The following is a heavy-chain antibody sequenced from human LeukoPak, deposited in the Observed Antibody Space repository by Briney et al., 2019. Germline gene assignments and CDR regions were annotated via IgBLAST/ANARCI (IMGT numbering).Heavy chain of an antibody. V-gene: IGHV4-59*11. J-gene: IGHJ4*02. D-gene: IGHD2-2*01. Sequence: PSETLSLTCTVSNDSISPLYWGWIRQPPGKGLEFIGYIFYSGTTNFNPSLKSRVTLSADTSKNQFSLRLNSVTAADTAVYYCARGGSAAKYYFDSWGQGTLVTVSS. CDR2: IFYSGTT. CDR3: ARGGSAAKYYFDS. CDR1: NDSISPLY.